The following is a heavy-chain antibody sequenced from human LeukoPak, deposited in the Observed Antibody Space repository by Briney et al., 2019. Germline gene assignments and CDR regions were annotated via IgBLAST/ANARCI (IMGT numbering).Heavy chain of an antibody. CDR3: ARGRIAVAGTYIPSNWGPQLYYMDV. Sequence: PGGSLRLSCAASGFTFSSYGLTWVRQAPGKGLEWVSTISGSGGSTYYADSVKGRFTISRDNSKSTLYLQMNSLRVDDTAVYYCARGRIAVAGTYIPSNWGPQLYYMDVWGKGTTVTVSS. J-gene: IGHJ6*03. D-gene: IGHD6-19*01. CDR2: ISGSGGST. V-gene: IGHV3-23*01. CDR1: GFTFSSYG.